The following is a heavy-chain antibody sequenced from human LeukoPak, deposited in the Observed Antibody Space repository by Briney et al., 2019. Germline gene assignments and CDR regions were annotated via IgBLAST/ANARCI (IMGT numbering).Heavy chain of an antibody. V-gene: IGHV4-39*07. J-gene: IGHJ4*02. Sequence: PSETLSLTCTVSGVSITSSSYNWGWIRQPPGKGLEWIGSIYYSGNTYYNPSLKSRVTISVDTSRNQFSLKLSSVTAADTAVYYCARDRRWLQSLFDYWGQGTLVTVSS. D-gene: IGHD5-24*01. CDR2: IYYSGNT. CDR3: ARDRRWLQSLFDY. CDR1: GVSITSSSYN.